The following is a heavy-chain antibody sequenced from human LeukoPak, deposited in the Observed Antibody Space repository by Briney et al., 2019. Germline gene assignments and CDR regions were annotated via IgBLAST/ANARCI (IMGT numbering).Heavy chain of an antibody. J-gene: IGHJ4*02. Sequence: ASVKVSCKASGYTFTGYYMHWVRQAPGQGLEWMGWINPNSGGTNYAQKFQGRVTMTRDTSISTAYMELSRLRSDDTAVYYCARVQAARPHYFDYWGQGTLVTVSS. CDR1: GYTFTGYY. V-gene: IGHV1-2*02. CDR3: ARVQAARPHYFDY. CDR2: INPNSGGT. D-gene: IGHD6-6*01.